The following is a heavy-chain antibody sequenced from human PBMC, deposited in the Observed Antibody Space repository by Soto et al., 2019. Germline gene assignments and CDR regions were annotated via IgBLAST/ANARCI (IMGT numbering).Heavy chain of an antibody. CDR1: GGSISSGDYY. V-gene: IGHV4-30-4*01. Sequence: SATLSLTCTVSGGSISSGDYYWSWIRQPPGKGLEWIGYIYYSGSTYYNPSLKSRLTMSLDTSQNQFSLKLSSVTAADTAVYFCARVPAPFDFYYAMDVWGQGTTVTVSS. CDR3: ARVPAPFDFYYAMDV. J-gene: IGHJ6*02. CDR2: IYYSGST. D-gene: IGHD3-16*01.